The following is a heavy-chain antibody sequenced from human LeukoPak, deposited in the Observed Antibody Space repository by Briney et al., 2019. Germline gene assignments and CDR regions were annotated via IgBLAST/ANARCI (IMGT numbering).Heavy chain of an antibody. CDR2: GSEK. Sequence: GSEKYYVDSVKGRFTISRDNAKNSLYLQMNSLRAEDTAVYYCARTEYSSSSGPYETDAFDIWGQGTMVTVSS. V-gene: IGHV3-7*01. CDR3: ARTEYSSSSGPYETDAFDI. J-gene: IGHJ3*02. D-gene: IGHD6-6*01.